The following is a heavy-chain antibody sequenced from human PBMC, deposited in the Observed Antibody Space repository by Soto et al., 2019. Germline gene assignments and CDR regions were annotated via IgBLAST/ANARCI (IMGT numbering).Heavy chain of an antibody. J-gene: IGHJ6*03. Sequence: SETLSLTCTVSGGSISSSSYYWSWIRQPPGKGPEWIGEINHSGSTNYNPSLKSRVTISVDTSKNQFSLKLSSVTAADTAVYYCARDRITISGSYYYYMDVWGKGTTVTVSS. CDR3: ARDRITISGSYYYYMDV. CDR1: GGSISSSSYY. D-gene: IGHD3-3*01. CDR2: INHSGST. V-gene: IGHV4-39*07.